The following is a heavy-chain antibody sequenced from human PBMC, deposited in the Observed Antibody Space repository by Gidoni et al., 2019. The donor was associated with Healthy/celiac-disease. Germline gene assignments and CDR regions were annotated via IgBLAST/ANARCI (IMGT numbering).Heavy chain of an antibody. J-gene: IGHJ6*02. Sequence: PGSSVKVSCKASGGTFSSYAISWVRQAPGQGLEWMGGSIPIFGTANYAQKFQGRVTITADESTSTAHMELSSLRSEDTAVYYCARDPDYGGNSEYYYGMDVWGQGTTVTVSS. CDR3: ARDPDYGGNSEYYYGMDV. CDR2: SIPIFGTA. D-gene: IGHD4-17*01. V-gene: IGHV1-69*01. CDR1: GGTFSSYA.